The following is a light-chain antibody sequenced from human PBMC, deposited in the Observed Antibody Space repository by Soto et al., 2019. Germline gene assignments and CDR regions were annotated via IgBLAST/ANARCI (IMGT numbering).Light chain of an antibody. CDR1: QSVSNN. Sequence: EIVLTQSPGTLSLSPGERATLSCSASQSVSNNYLAWYQQKPGQAPRLLIYGASTRATGSPDRFSASGSATEFTLTISSLLSEDFAVYYCQQYNDWPRTFGQGTKVDIK. CDR3: QQYNDWPRT. CDR2: GAS. J-gene: IGKJ1*01. V-gene: IGKV3-15*01.